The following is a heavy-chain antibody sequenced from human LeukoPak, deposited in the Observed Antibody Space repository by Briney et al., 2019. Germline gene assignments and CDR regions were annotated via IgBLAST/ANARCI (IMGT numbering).Heavy chain of an antibody. CDR3: ARGDFWSGYEDY. CDR1: GGSISSGSYY. V-gene: IGHV4-61*02. D-gene: IGHD3-3*01. J-gene: IGHJ4*02. Sequence: SETLSLTCTVSGGSISSGSYYWSWIRQPAGTGLEWIGRIYTSGSTNYNPSLKSRVTISVDTSKNQFSLKLSSVTAADTAVYYCARGDFWSGYEDYWGRGTLVTVSS. CDR2: IYTSGST.